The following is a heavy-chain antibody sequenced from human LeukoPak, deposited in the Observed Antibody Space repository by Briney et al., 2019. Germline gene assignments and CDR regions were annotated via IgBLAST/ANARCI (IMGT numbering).Heavy chain of an antibody. CDR1: GFSFKNYA. V-gene: IGHV3-23*01. Sequence: GGSLSLPCVASGFSFKNYALTWSRQAPGKGLGWVSLIIGSSGSTFYADSVKGRFTISRDKSKNTLYLQMNSLRAEDTAVYYCAKGAYDYIEIAYFDYWGQGSLVTVSS. J-gene: IGHJ4*02. D-gene: IGHD5-12*01. CDR2: IIGSSGST. CDR3: AKGAYDYIEIAYFDY.